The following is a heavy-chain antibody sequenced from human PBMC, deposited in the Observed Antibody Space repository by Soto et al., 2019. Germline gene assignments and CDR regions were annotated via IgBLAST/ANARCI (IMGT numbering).Heavy chain of an antibody. D-gene: IGHD3-10*01. J-gene: IGHJ4*02. Sequence: EVQLVESGGGLVQPGRSLRLSCAASGFTFDDYAMHWVRQAPGKGLEWVSGISWNSGSIGYADSVKGRFTISRDNAKNSLYLQMNSLRAEDTALYYCAKDTQDDGFGEPDYWGQGTLVTVSS. CDR3: AKDTQDDGFGEPDY. CDR2: ISWNSGSI. V-gene: IGHV3-9*01. CDR1: GFTFDDYA.